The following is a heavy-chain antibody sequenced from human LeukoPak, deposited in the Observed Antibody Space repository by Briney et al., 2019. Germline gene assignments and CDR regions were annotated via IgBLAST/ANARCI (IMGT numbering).Heavy chain of an antibody. CDR3: AREVGGYRYGYRPTELYWYFDL. V-gene: IGHV4-39*07. D-gene: IGHD5-18*01. CDR1: GGSISSSSYY. CDR2: IYYSGST. J-gene: IGHJ2*01. Sequence: SETLSLTCTVSGGSISSSSYYWGWIRQPPGKGLEWIGSIYYSGSTYYNPSLKSRVTISLDTSKNQFSLKLSSVTAADTAVYYCAREVGGYRYGYRPTELYWYFDLWGRGTLVTVSS.